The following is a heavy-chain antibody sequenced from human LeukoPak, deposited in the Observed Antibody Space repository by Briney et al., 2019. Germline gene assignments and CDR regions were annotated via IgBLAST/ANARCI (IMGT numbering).Heavy chain of an antibody. J-gene: IGHJ4*02. CDR3: ARSWGYGDYGGFFDY. V-gene: IGHV4-59*08. CDR1: GGSISGYY. D-gene: IGHD4-17*01. CDR2: VDYSGST. Sequence: SETLSLTCTVSGGSISGYYWSWIRQPPGKGPEYIGYVDYSGSTSHNPSLKSRVTISVDTSKDQFSLRLTSVTASDTAVYYCARSWGYGDYGGFFDYWGQGTLVTVSS.